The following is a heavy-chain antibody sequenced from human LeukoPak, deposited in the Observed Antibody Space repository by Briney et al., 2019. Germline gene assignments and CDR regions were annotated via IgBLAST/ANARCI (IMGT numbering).Heavy chain of an antibody. CDR1: GFTFSGSA. Sequence: GSLKLSCVASGFTFSGSAMHWVRQASGKGLEWVGRIRSKATDYATAYAASVKGRFTISRDDSKNTAYLQMNSLKTEDTAVYYCTRRNDILAGYGFDYWGQGTLVTVSS. V-gene: IGHV3-73*01. D-gene: IGHD3-9*01. CDR2: IRSKATDYAT. J-gene: IGHJ4*02. CDR3: TRRNDILAGYGFDY.